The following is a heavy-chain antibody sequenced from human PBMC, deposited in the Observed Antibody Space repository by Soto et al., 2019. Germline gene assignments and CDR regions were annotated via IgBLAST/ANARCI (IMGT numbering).Heavy chain of an antibody. J-gene: IGHJ3*02. CDR3: AKAVGIGYNMYAFDI. D-gene: IGHD5-12*01. CDR2: ISYDGSNK. CDR1: GFTFSSYG. Sequence: QVQLVESGGGVVQPGRSLRLSCAASGFTFSSYGMHWVRQAPGKGLEWVAVISYDGSNKYYADSVKGRFTISRDNSKNTLYLQMNSLRAEDTAVYYCAKAVGIGYNMYAFDIWGQGTMVTVSS. V-gene: IGHV3-30*18.